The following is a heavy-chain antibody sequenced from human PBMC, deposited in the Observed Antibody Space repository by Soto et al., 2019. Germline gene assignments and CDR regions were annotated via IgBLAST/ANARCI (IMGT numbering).Heavy chain of an antibody. V-gene: IGHV5-10-1*01. D-gene: IGHD2-15*01. CDR3: ARREVEPNYYGMDV. CDR2: IDPSDSYT. J-gene: IGHJ6*02. Sequence: PGESLKISSKGSGYSFTSYWISWVRQMTGKGLEWMGRIDPSDSYTNYSPSFQGHVTISADKSISTAYLQWSSLKASDTVLYYSARREVEPNYYGMDVWGQGTTVTVSS. CDR1: GYSFTSYW.